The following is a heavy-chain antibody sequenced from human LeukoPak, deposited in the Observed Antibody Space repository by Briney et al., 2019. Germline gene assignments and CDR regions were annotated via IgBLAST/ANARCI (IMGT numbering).Heavy chain of an antibody. D-gene: IGHD2-21*02. CDR3: ASGAREHIVVVTETKPVAEYFQH. J-gene: IGHJ1*01. CDR1: GGSISSGGYY. Sequence: PSETLSLTCTVSGGSISSGGYYWSWIRQHPGKGLEWIGYIYYSGSTYYNPSLKSRVTISVDTSKNQFSLKLSSVTSADTAVYYCASGAREHIVVVTETKPVAEYFQHWGQGTLVTVSS. V-gene: IGHV4-31*03. CDR2: IYYSGST.